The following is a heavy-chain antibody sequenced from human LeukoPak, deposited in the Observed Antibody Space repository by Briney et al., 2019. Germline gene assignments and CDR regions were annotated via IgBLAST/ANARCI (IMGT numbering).Heavy chain of an antibody. J-gene: IGHJ3*01. CDR3: ARGGAQWLVEEAFDF. V-gene: IGHV4-4*07. CDR1: AGSISTYY. Sequence: SETLSLTCTVTAGSISTYYWSCIRQTAGKGLEWIGHINPRGNIKYNPSLKSRVSLSMDTSKNQFPLKVNSVTAADTAVYYCARGGAQWLVEEAFDFWGRGTMVTVSS. D-gene: IGHD6-19*01. CDR2: INPRGNI.